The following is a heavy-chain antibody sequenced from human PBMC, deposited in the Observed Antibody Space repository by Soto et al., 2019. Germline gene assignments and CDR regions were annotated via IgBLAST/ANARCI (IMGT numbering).Heavy chain of an antibody. V-gene: IGHV3-30*18. Sequence: VGSLRLSCAASGFTFSTYGMHWVRQAPGKGLEWVAVISYDGSNKYYADSVKGRFTISRDNSKNTLYLQMNSLRAEDTAVYYCAKAHHYGDYGRYFDYWGQGTLVTVSS. CDR2: ISYDGSNK. D-gene: IGHD4-17*01. CDR1: GFTFSTYG. J-gene: IGHJ4*02. CDR3: AKAHHYGDYGRYFDY.